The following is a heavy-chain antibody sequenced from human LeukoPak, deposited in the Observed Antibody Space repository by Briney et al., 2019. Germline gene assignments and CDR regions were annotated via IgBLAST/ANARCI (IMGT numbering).Heavy chain of an antibody. CDR3: ARGFPPRRQYDSSGYYSYYFDY. V-gene: IGHV1-18*01. J-gene: IGHJ4*02. D-gene: IGHD3-22*01. CDR1: GYTFTSYG. Sequence: ASVKVSCKTSGYTFTSYGISWVRQAPGQGLEWMGWISAYNGNTHSAQKLRGRVTMTTDTSTSTAYMELRSLRSDDTAVYYCARGFPPRRQYDSSGYYSYYFDYWGQGTLVTVSS. CDR2: ISAYNGNT.